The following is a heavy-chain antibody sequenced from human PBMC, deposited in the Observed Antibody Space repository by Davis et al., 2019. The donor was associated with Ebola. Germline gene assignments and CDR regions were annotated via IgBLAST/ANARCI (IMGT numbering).Heavy chain of an antibody. V-gene: IGHV3-30*02. CDR3: AKDFWGISEKNDY. CDR1: GFTFLSG. J-gene: IGHJ4*02. CDR2: LQYDAKET. Sequence: PGGSLRLSCAASGFTFLSGMHWVRQAPGKGLEWVAFLQYDAKETWYADSVKGRFTISRDSSKTTLYLQMNSLRAEDTAVYYCAKDFWGISEKNDYWGQGTLVTVSS. D-gene: IGHD3-16*01.